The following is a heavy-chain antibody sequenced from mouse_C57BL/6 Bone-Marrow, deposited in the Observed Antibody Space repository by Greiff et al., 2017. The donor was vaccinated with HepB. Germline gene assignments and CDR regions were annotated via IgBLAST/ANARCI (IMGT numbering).Heavy chain of an antibody. Sequence: VQLQQSGPELVKPGASVKISCKASGYSFTSYYIHWVKQRPGQGLEWIGWIYPGSGNTKYNEKFKGKATLTADTSSSTAYMQLSSLTSEDSAVYYCARFGITTVTSYAMDYRGQGTSVTVSS. CDR3: ARFGITTVTSYAMDY. V-gene: IGHV1-66*01. CDR2: IYPGSGNT. J-gene: IGHJ4*01. CDR1: GYSFTSYY. D-gene: IGHD1-1*01.